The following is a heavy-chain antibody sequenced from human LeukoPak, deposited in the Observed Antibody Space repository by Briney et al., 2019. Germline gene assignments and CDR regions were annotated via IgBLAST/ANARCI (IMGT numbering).Heavy chain of an antibody. V-gene: IGHV3-23*01. D-gene: IGHD2/OR15-2a*01. CDR2: ISGSGGST. J-gene: IGHJ1*01. CDR1: GFAFSSYT. Sequence: GSLRLSCAASGFAFSSYTMNWVRQAPGKGLEWVSAISGSGGSTYYADSVKGRFTISRDNSKNTLYLQMNSLRAEDTAVYYCAKGYYHPGLYFQYWGQGTLVTVSS. CDR3: AKGYYHPGLYFQY.